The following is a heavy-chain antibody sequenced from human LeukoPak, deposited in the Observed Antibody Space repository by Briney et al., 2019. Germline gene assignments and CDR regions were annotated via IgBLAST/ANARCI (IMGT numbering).Heavy chain of an antibody. Sequence: GGSLRLSCAASGFTFSSYAMSWVRQAPGKGLEGVSGTSSSGGSTYYTDSVKGRFTISRDNSWNTLSLQMNSLRAEDTAIYYCAKGWSKSSLDGFDIWGQGTMVTVSS. CDR2: TSSSGGST. V-gene: IGHV3-23*01. CDR3: AKGWSKSSLDGFDI. J-gene: IGHJ3*02. D-gene: IGHD6-13*01. CDR1: GFTFSSYA.